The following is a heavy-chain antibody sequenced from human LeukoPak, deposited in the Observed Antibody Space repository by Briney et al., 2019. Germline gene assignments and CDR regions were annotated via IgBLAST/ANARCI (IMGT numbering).Heavy chain of an antibody. CDR1: GFSFDDYA. CDR2: ISGDGGST. J-gene: IGHJ6*02. V-gene: IGHV3-43*02. CDR3: SKDNSAVAGTSYAMDV. Sequence: PGGSLRLSCAASGFSFDDYAMHWVRQAPGKGLEWVSLISGDGGSTYYADSVKGRFTASRDNSKNSLYLQMNSLRSDDTALYYCSKDNSAVAGTSYAMDVWGQGTTVTVSS. D-gene: IGHD1-7*01.